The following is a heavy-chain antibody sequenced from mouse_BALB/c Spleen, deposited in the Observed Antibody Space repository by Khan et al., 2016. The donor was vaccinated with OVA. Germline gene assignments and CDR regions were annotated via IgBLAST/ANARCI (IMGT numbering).Heavy chain of an antibody. J-gene: IGHJ3*01. Sequence: QVTLKESGPGILQPSQTLSLACTFSGISLSTSGMGLSWLRQRSGKALVWLASICNNDNYYNPSLKSRPIISKESSNNQVFPKLSSVAPADSVHCVSAWSERGLGLLFAYWGQGTLVTVSA. CDR3: WSERGLGLLFAY. CDR1: ISLSTSGMGL. CDR2: CNNDNY. D-gene: IGHD4-1*01. V-gene: IGHV8-5*01.